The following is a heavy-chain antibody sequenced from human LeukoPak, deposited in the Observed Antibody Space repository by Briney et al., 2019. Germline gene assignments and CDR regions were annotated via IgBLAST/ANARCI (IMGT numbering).Heavy chain of an antibody. CDR1: GFTFSSSW. CDR2: IKQDGSEK. J-gene: IGHJ4*02. Sequence: GGSLRLSCVASGFTFSSSWMSWVRQAPGKGLEWVANIKQDGSEKSYVESVRGRFTISRDNAKNSLYLQLNSLRAEDTALYYCARDSPPDYWGQGTLVTVSS. V-gene: IGHV3-7*03. CDR3: ARDSPPDY.